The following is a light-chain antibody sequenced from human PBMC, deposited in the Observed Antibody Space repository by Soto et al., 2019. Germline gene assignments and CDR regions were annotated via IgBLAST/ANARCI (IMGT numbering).Light chain of an antibody. Sequence: QSVLTQPPSVSGAPGQRVTISCTGISSNIGAGYHVHWYQQLPGTAPKLLISDNNNRPSGVPDRFSGSKSGTSASLAISGLQAEDESDYYCQSFYSSLRGFVFGTGTKLTV. J-gene: IGLJ1*01. CDR2: DNN. V-gene: IGLV1-40*01. CDR3: QSFYSSLRGFV. CDR1: SSNIGAGYH.